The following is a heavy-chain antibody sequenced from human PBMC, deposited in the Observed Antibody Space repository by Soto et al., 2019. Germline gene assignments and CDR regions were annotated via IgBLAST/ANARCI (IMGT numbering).Heavy chain of an antibody. J-gene: IGHJ3*02. CDR1: GYSFTSYW. CDR2: IYPGDSDT. Sequence: GESLKISCKGSGYSFTSYWIGWVRQMPGKGLEWMGIIYPGDSDTRYSPSFQGQVTNSADKSISTAYLQWSSLKASDTAMYYCARPPSCSGGSCYNDAFDIWGQGTMVTVSS. D-gene: IGHD2-15*01. CDR3: ARPPSCSGGSCYNDAFDI. V-gene: IGHV5-51*01.